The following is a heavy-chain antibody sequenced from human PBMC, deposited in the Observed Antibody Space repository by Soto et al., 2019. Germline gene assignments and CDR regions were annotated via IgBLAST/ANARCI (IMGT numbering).Heavy chain of an antibody. D-gene: IGHD3-16*01. CDR2: IYPNTETT. CDR1: GYSFSGYY. J-gene: IGHJ5*02. CDR3: AAYGYTMTCTHFHGYS. V-gene: IGHV1-2*02. Sequence: ASVKVSCKASGYSFSGYYIQWVRQAPGQGPEWLGWIYPNTETTDSSKKFQGRVTMTSDMSTRTVYMELRDLRVEDTAVYYCAAYGYTMTCTHFHGYSWGQGTQVTVSS.